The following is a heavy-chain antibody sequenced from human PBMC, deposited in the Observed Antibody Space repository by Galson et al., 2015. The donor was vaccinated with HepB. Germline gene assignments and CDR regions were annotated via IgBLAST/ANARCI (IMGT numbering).Heavy chain of an antibody. CDR1: GFTFSSYA. D-gene: IGHD6-13*01. CDR2: ISYDGSNK. V-gene: IGHV3-30*04. CDR3: ARGFSSSSQVDFDY. J-gene: IGHJ4*02. Sequence: SLRLSCAASGFTFSSYAMHWVRQAPGKGLEWVAVISYDGSNKYYADSVKGRFTISRDNAKNSLYLQMNSLRAEDTAVYYCARGFSSSSQVDFDYWGQGTLVTVSS.